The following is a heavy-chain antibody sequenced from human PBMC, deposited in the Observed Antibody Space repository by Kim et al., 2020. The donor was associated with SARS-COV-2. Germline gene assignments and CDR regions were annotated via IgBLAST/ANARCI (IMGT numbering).Heavy chain of an antibody. D-gene: IGHD2-2*01. CDR3: ASGLFCSSTSCYGYYYYGMDV. V-gene: IGHV6-1*01. CDR2: TYYRSKWYN. CDR1: GDSVSSNSAA. J-gene: IGHJ6*02. Sequence: SQTLSLTCAISGDSVSSNSAAWNWIRQSPSRGLEWLGRTYYRSKWYNDYAVSVKSRITINPDTSKNQFSLQLNSVTPEDTAVYYCASGLFCSSTSCYGYYYYGMDVWGQGTTVTVSS.